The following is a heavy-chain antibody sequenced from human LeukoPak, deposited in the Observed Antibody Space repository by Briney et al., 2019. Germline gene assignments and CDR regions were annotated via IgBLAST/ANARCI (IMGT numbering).Heavy chain of an antibody. CDR1: GYTFTSYA. CDR2: ISAYNGNT. CDR3: ARAREGRRPFDY. Sequence: ASVKVSCKASGYTFTSYAMHWVRQAPGQRLEWMGWISAYNGNTNYAQKLQGRVTMTTDTSTSTAYMELRSLRSDDTAVYYCARAREGRRPFDYWGQGTLVTVSS. V-gene: IGHV1-18*01. J-gene: IGHJ4*02.